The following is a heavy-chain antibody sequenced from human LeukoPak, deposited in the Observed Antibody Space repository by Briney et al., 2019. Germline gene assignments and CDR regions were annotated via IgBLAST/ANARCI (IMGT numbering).Heavy chain of an antibody. CDR3: ARVARYSGWYFYY. CDR2: ISSSGGYT. CDR1: GFTFSTYA. Sequence: GGSLRLSCAASGFTFSTYAMSWVRQAPGKGLEWVSAISSSGGYTYYADSVKGRFTISRDNSKNTLYLQMNSLRAEDTAVYYCARVARYSGWYFYYWGQGTLVTVSS. J-gene: IGHJ4*02. D-gene: IGHD6-19*01. V-gene: IGHV3-23*01.